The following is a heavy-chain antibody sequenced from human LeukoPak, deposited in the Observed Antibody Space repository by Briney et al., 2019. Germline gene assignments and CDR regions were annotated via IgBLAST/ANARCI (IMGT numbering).Heavy chain of an antibody. V-gene: IGHV4-34*01. CDR2: INHSGST. CDR3: ARASGPRFLDV. CDR1: GGSFSGYY. D-gene: IGHD3-3*01. Sequence: SETLSLTCXXYGGSFSGYYWSWIRQPPGKGLEWIGEINHSGSTNYNPSLKSRVTISVDTSKNQFSLKLSSVTAADTAVYYCARASGPRFLDVWGKGTTVTVSS. J-gene: IGHJ6*04.